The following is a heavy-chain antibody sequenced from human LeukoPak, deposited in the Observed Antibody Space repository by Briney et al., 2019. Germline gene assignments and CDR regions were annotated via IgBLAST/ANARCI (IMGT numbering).Heavy chain of an antibody. CDR1: GFTFSSYG. CDR2: ISYDGSNK. J-gene: IGHJ4*02. D-gene: IGHD5-12*01. V-gene: IGHV3-30*03. Sequence: GGSLRLSCAASGFTFSSYGMHWVRQAPGKGLEWVAVISYDGSNKYYADSVKGRFTISRDNSKNTLYLQMNSLRAEDTAVYYCARDPPGYSGYDDNWGQGTLVTVSS. CDR3: ARDPPGYSGYDDN.